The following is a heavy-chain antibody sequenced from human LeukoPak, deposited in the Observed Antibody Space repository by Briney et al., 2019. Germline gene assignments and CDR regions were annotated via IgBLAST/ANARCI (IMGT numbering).Heavy chain of an antibody. Sequence: ASVKVSCKASGYTFTSYGISWVRQAPGQGLEWMGWISAYNGNTNYAQKLQGRVTMTTDTSTSTAYMELSSLRSEDTAVYYCATSYCSSTSCYEVPDYWGQGTLVTVSS. CDR3: ATSYCSSTSCYEVPDY. J-gene: IGHJ4*02. D-gene: IGHD2-2*01. CDR2: ISAYNGNT. V-gene: IGHV1-18*01. CDR1: GYTFTSYG.